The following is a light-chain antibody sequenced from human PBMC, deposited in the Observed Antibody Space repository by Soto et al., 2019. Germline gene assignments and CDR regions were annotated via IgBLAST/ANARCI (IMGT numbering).Light chain of an antibody. CDR1: SSDVGGYNY. Sequence: QSALTQPASVSGSPGQSITISCTGTSSDVGGYNYVSWYQQHPGKAPKLMIYDVSNRPSGVSNRFSGSKSGNTASLTISGLQAEDEADYYCSSYTSSSILVVFGGGTKRTVL. CDR2: DVS. CDR3: SSYTSSSILVV. V-gene: IGLV2-14*01. J-gene: IGLJ2*01.